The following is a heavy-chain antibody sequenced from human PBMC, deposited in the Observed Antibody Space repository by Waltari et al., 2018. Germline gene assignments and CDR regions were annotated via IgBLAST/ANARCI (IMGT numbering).Heavy chain of an antibody. Sequence: QVQLVESGGGVVQPGRSLRLSCEACEFTFSSYAMHWVRQAPGKGLEWVAVISYNGRNIYYVDSVKGRFTISRDNSKKTLYMQMNSLRAEDTAVYYCARDYCDRTNCHGMDVWGQGTTVTVSS. D-gene: IGHD3-22*01. CDR3: ARDYCDRTNCHGMDV. J-gene: IGHJ6*02. V-gene: IGHV3-30*04. CDR2: ISYNGRNI. CDR1: EFTFSSYA.